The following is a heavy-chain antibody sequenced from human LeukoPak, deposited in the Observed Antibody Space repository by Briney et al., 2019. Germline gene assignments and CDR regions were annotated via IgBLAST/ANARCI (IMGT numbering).Heavy chain of an antibody. D-gene: IGHD3-22*01. J-gene: IGHJ4*02. Sequence: SETLSLTCAVYGGSFSGYYWSWIRQPPGKGLEWIGEINHSGSTNYNPSLKSRVTISVDTSKNQFSLKLSSVTVADTAVYYCARGGDYYDSSGYSPFDYWGQGTLVTVSS. CDR2: INHSGST. CDR1: GGSFSGYY. CDR3: ARGGDYYDSSGYSPFDY. V-gene: IGHV4-34*01.